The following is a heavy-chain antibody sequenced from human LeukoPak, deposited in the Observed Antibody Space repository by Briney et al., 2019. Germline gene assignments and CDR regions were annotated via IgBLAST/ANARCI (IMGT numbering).Heavy chain of an antibody. D-gene: IGHD3-3*01. Sequence: SETLSLTCTVSGGSISSSSYYWGWIRQPPGKGLEWIVSIYYSGSTYYNPSLKSRVTISVDTSKNQFSLKLSSVTAADTAVYYCARGPGGIFGVVIYYYYGMDVWGQGTTVTVSS. CDR3: ARGPGGIFGVVIYYYYGMDV. J-gene: IGHJ6*02. CDR1: GGSISSSSYY. CDR2: IYYSGST. V-gene: IGHV4-39*01.